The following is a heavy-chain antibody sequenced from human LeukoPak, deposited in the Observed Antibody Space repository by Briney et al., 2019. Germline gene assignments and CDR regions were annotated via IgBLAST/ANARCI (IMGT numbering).Heavy chain of an antibody. CDR1: GYTFTTYA. V-gene: IGHV1-2*02. J-gene: IGHJ5*02. D-gene: IGHD3-10*01. CDR3: ARDGNHYYGSGSYYNAPWFDP. CDR2: INPNSGGT. Sequence: ASVKVSCKASGYTFTTYAMNWVRQAPGQGPEWMGWINPNSGGTNYAQKFQGRVTMTRDTSISTAYMELSRLRSDDTAVYYCARDGNHYYGSGSYYNAPWFDPWGQGTLVTVSS.